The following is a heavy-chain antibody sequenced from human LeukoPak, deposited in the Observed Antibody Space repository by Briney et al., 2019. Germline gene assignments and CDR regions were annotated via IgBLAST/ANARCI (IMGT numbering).Heavy chain of an antibody. CDR1: GYSINNYW. D-gene: IGHD2-15*01. J-gene: IGHJ5*02. CDR3: ARQEYCSGGSCYTWFDP. Sequence: GESLQISCQGSGYSINNYWIGWVRQMPGKGLEWMGIIYPADSDIRYSPSFQGQVTISADKSISTVYLQWSSLKASDTAMYYCARQEYCSGGSCYTWFDPWAREPWSPSPQ. V-gene: IGHV5-51*01. CDR2: IYPADSDI.